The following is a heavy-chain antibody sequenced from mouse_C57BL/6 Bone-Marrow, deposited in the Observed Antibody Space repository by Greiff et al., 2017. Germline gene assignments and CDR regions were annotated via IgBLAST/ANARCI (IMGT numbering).Heavy chain of an antibody. CDR3: ARGHYYYGSRGYAMDY. J-gene: IGHJ4*01. Sequence: VQLQQPGAELVKPGASVKMSCKASGYTFTSYWITWVKQRPGQGLEWIGDIYPGSGSTNYNEKFKSKATLTVDTSSSTAYMQLSSLTSEDSAVYYCARGHYYYGSRGYAMDYWGQGTSVTVSS. CDR2: IYPGSGST. D-gene: IGHD1-1*01. CDR1: GYTFTSYW. V-gene: IGHV1-55*01.